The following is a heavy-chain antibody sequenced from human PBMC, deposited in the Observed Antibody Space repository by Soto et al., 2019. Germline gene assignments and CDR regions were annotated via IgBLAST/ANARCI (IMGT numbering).Heavy chain of an antibody. CDR1: GFTFSSYA. D-gene: IGHD3-22*01. V-gene: IGHV3-30-3*01. CDR2: ISYDGSNK. Sequence: GGSLRLSCAASGFTFSSYAMHWVRQAPGKGLEWVAVISYDGSNKYYADSVKGRFTISRDNSKNTLYLQMNSLRAEDTAVYYCARLDDSGYFDYWGQGTLVTVSS. J-gene: IGHJ4*02. CDR3: ARLDDSGYFDY.